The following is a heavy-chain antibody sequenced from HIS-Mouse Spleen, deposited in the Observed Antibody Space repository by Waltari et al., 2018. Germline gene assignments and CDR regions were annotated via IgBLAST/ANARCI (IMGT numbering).Heavy chain of an antibody. CDR1: GGSISSYY. Sequence: QVQLQESGPGLVKPSETLSLTCTVSGGSISSYYWSWIRQPPGKGLEWIGYIYYGGSTNYNPSRKSRVTISVDTSKNQFSLKLSSVTAADTAVYYCARNGLEQSYWYFDLWGRGTLVTVSS. CDR3: ARNGLEQSYWYFDL. CDR2: IYYGGST. D-gene: IGHD1-1*01. V-gene: IGHV4-59*01. J-gene: IGHJ2*01.